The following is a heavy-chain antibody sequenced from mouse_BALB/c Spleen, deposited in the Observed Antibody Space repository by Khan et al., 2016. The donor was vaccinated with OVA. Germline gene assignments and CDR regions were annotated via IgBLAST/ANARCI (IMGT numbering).Heavy chain of an antibody. Sequence: EVQLQESGPELVEPGASVKMSCKASGYTFTKYVMHWVKQKPGQGLEWIGYINPYTAGTRYNEKFKGKATLTSDISSTTAYMELSSLTSEDSAVYYCSREASSLDFSCPSWGQGTLVTVS. CDR1: GYTFTKYV. V-gene: IGHV1S136*01. CDR3: SREASSLDFSCPS. J-gene: IGHJ3*01. D-gene: IGHD1-1*01. CDR2: INPYTAGT.